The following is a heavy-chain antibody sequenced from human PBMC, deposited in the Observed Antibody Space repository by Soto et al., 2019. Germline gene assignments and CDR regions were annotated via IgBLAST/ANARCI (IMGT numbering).Heavy chain of an antibody. D-gene: IGHD2-2*01. CDR1: GGSISSSIYY. Sequence: SETLSLTCTVSGGSISSSIYYWGWIRQPPGKGLEWIGSIYYSGSTYYNPSLKSRVTISVDTSKNQFSLKLSSVTAADTAVYYCARLTVVVPAAMLGWFDPWGQGTLVTVSS. CDR2: IYYSGST. J-gene: IGHJ5*02. CDR3: ARLTVVVPAAMLGWFDP. V-gene: IGHV4-39*01.